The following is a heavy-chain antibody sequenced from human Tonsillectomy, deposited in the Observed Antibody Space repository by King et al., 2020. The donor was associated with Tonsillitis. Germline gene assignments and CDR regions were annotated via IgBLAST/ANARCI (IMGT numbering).Heavy chain of an antibody. CDR2: IYHSGST. D-gene: IGHD2-21*01. V-gene: IGHV4-4*02. J-gene: IGHJ3*02. CDR3: AREGYSGGALDAFDI. Sequence: LQLQESGPGLVKPSGTLSLTCAVSGGSISSSNWWSWVRQPPGKGLEWIGEIYHSGSTNYNPSLKSRVTISVDKSKNQFFLKLSSVTAADTAVYYCAREGYSGGALDAFDIWGQGTMVTVSS. CDR1: GGSISSSNW.